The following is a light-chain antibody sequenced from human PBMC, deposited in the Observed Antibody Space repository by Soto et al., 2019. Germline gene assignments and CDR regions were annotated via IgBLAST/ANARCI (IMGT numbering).Light chain of an antibody. CDR2: DAS. V-gene: IGKV3-11*01. CDR1: QSVSSY. Sequence: EIVLTQPPGTLSLSPRERATLSCSASQSVSSYLAWYQQKPGQAPRLLIYDASNRATGIPARFSGRGSGTDFTLTISSLEPEDFAVYYCQQRSNWPRTFGQGTKG. CDR3: QQRSNWPRT. J-gene: IGKJ1*01.